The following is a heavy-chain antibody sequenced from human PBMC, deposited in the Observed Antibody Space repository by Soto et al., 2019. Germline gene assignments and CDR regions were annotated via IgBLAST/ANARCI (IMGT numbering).Heavy chain of an antibody. CDR1: GFTFSSYD. V-gene: IGHV3-13*01. CDR2: IDTAGDT. J-gene: IGHJ6*03. Sequence: EVQLVESGAGLVQPGGSLRLSCAASGFTFSSYDMHWVRQATGKGLEWVSAIDTAGDTYYPGSVKGRFTISREYAKNSLYLQMNSLRAVDTAVYYCARGTSSGYYYMDVWGKGTTVTVSS. CDR3: ARGTSSGYYYMDV. D-gene: IGHD6-19*01.